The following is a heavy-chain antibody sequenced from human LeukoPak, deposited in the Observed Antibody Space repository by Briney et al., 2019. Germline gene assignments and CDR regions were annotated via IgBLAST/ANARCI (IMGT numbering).Heavy chain of an antibody. J-gene: IGHJ5*02. D-gene: IGHD2-15*01. V-gene: IGHV3-74*01. CDR1: GFTFTTYW. CDR2: IYVDGRTT. CDR3: IRDFRSADL. Sequence: GGSLRLSCAASGFTFTTYWMHWVRQPPGKGLVWVSRIYVDGRTTNYADSVKGRFTISRDNAKNTVYLEMNSLSVEDTATYYCIRDFRSADLWGQGTLVTVTS.